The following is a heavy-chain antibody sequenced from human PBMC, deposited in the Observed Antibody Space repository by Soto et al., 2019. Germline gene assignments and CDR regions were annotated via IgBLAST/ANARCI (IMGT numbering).Heavy chain of an antibody. Sequence: SETLSLTCTVSGGSISSYYWSWILQPPGKGLEWIGYIYYSGSTTYNPSLKSRVTISVDTSKNQFSLKLSSVTAADTAVYYCARGGGYGSGSYYGPSRGYYYYYGMAVRGQGTTVTVSS. CDR1: GGSISSYY. CDR3: ARGGGYGSGSYYGPSRGYYYYYGMAV. J-gene: IGHJ6*02. D-gene: IGHD3-10*01. V-gene: IGHV4-59*01. CDR2: IYYSGST.